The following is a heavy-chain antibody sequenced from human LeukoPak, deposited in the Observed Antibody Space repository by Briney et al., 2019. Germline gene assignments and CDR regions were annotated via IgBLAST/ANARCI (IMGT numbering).Heavy chain of an antibody. CDR1: GYTFTSYG. J-gene: IGHJ5*02. D-gene: IGHD6-6*01. CDR2: ISAYNGNT. V-gene: IGHV1-18*01. CDR3: ARDYRSSIAARPVSA. Sequence: GASVKVSCKASGYTFTSYGISWVRQAPGQGLEWMGWISAYNGNTNYIQKLQGRVTMTADTSTSTAYMELRSLRSDDTAVYYCARDYRSSIAARPVSAWGQGTLVTVSS.